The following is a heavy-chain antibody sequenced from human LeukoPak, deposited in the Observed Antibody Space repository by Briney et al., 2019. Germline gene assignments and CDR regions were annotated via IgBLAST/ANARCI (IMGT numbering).Heavy chain of an antibody. D-gene: IGHD3-10*01. J-gene: IGHJ4*02. V-gene: IGHV3-30-3*01. Sequence: GGSLRLSCAASGFTFRNYVIHWVRQAPGKGLGWVAVTSSDLNVKLYADSVKGRFTISRDNSRSTLYLQMNSLRPEDTAIYYCAREGYYGSGSPPSLYFDYWGQGTLVTVSS. CDR2: TSSDLNVK. CDR3: AREGYYGSGSPPSLYFDY. CDR1: GFTFRNYV.